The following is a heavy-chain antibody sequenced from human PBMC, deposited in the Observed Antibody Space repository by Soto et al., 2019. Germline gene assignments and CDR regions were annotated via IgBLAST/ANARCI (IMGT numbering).Heavy chain of an antibody. CDR3: VRVFCRGRTPRYRRSWYPAAGDFDN. Sequence: QVQLVQSGAEVKKPGSSVKVSCKASGGTFSSYAISWVRQAPGQGPEWMGGIIPIFGTANYAQKFQGRVTRTAKESKRTACRELSSLRSEDTAVYYGVRVFCRGRTPRYRRSWYPAAGDFDNWGQGTMVTVSS. CDR2: IIPIFGTA. D-gene: IGHD6-13*01. CDR1: GGTFSSYA. V-gene: IGHV1-69*01. J-gene: IGHJ3*02.